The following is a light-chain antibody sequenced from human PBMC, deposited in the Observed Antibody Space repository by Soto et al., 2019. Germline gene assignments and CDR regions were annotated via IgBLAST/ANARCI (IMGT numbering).Light chain of an antibody. CDR2: GAS. CDR1: QSVSSN. J-gene: IGKJ5*01. Sequence: EIVLTQSPGTLSLSPGERATLSCRASQSVSSNYLAWYQLKPGQAPRLLIHGASARATGIPTRFSGSGSGTGFTLTISSLQSEDFGVYYCQQYNKWPLTFGQGTRLEIK. CDR3: QQYNKWPLT. V-gene: IGKV3-15*01.